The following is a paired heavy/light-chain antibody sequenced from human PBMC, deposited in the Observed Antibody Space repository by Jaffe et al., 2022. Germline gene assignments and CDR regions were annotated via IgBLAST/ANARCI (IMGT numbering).Heavy chain of an antibody. CDR2: INHSGST. CDR3: ARVLPGPRRPLYYDFWRGAGDV. D-gene: IGHD3-3*01. V-gene: IGHV4-34*01. Sequence: QVQLQQWGAGLLKPSETLSLTCAVYGGSFSGYYWSWIRQPPGKGLEWIGEINHSGSTNYNPSLKSRVTISVDTSKNQFSLKLSSVTAADTAVYYCARVLPGPRRPLYYDFWRGAGDVWGKGTTVTVSS. CDR1: GGSFSGYY. J-gene: IGHJ6*04.
Light chain of an antibody. Sequence: SSELTQDPAVSVALGQTVRITCQGDSLRSYYASWYQQKPGQAPVLVIYGKNNRPSGIPDRFSGSSSGNTASLTITGAQAEDEADYYCNSRDSSGNHPVYVFGTGTKVTVL. J-gene: IGLJ1*01. CDR1: SLRSYY. V-gene: IGLV3-19*01. CDR3: NSRDSSGNHPVYV. CDR2: GKN.